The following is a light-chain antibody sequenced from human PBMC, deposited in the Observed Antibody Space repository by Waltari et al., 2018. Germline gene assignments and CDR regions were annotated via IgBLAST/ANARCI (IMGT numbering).Light chain of an antibody. CDR2: AVS. CDR1: SSDVGTYNT. J-gene: IGLJ2*01. V-gene: IGLV2-23*02. Sequence: QSALTQPASVSGSPGQSIPISCPGTSSDVGTYNTASWYQQHPGKAPKLMIYAVSKRPSGVSDRFSGSKSGDMASLTISGLQPEDEAEYFCSSYAGSSKGVFGGGTKVTVL. CDR3: SSYAGSSKGV.